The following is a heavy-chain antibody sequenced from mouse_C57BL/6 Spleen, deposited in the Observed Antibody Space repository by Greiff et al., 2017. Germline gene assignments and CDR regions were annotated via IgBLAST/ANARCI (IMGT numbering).Heavy chain of an antibody. V-gene: IGHV5-9*01. J-gene: IGHJ4*01. CDR2: ISGGGGNT. CDR3: ARLMDY. CDR1: GFTFSSYT. Sequence: EVQGVESGGGLVKPGGSLKLSCAASGFTFSSYTMSWVRQTPEKRLEWVATISGGGGNTYYPDSVKGRFTISRDNAKNTLYLQMSSLRSEDTALYYCARLMDYWGQGTSGTVSS.